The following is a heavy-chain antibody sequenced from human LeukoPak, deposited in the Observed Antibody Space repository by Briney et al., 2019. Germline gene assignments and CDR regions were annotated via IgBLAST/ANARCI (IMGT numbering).Heavy chain of an antibody. D-gene: IGHD6-19*01. CDR3: ARDIAVAGKLNWFDP. J-gene: IGHJ5*02. CDR1: GFTFTRYG. CDR2: ISAYNGNT. Sequence: ASVKVSCKASGFTFTRYGISWVRQAPGQGLEWMGWISAYNGNTNYAQKLQGRVTMTTDTSTSTAYMELRSLRSDDTAVYYCARDIAVAGKLNWFDPWGQGTLVTVSS. V-gene: IGHV1-18*01.